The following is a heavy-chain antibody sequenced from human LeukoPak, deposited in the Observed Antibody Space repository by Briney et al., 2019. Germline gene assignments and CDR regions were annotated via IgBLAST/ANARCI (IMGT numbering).Heavy chain of an antibody. CDR1: GYTFTGYY. Sequence: GASVKVSCKASGYTFTGYYMHWVRQAPGQGLEWMGWINPNSGGTNYAQKFQGRVTMTRDTSISTAYMELSSLRSEDTAVYYCARGTSSSSILDIWGQGTMVTVSS. D-gene: IGHD6-6*01. J-gene: IGHJ3*02. CDR3: ARGTSSSSILDI. V-gene: IGHV1-2*02. CDR2: INPNSGGT.